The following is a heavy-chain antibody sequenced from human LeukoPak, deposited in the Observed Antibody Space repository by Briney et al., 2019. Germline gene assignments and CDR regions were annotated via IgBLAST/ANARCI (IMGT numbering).Heavy chain of an antibody. CDR1: GFTFSSHD. CDR3: AKLITTMGPGDY. V-gene: IGHV3-23*01. J-gene: IGHJ4*02. D-gene: IGHD1/OR15-1a*01. CDR2: ISADGYNT. Sequence: WGSLRLSCAASGFTFSSHDMTRGRQAPGKGLQGWSSISADGYNTFYAASVKGRFTISVDNFKDMLYLQMNTLRADDTAIYYCAKLITTMGPGDYWGQGTLVTVSS.